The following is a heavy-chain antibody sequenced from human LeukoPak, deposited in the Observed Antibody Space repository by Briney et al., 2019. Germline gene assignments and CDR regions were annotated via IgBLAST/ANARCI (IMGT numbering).Heavy chain of an antibody. V-gene: IGHV1-8*01. CDR3: ARGDYAEYYYYYYMDV. D-gene: IGHD4-17*01. CDR1: GYTFTSYD. J-gene: IGHJ6*03. Sequence: GASVKVSCQASGYTFTSYDINWVRQDTGQGLEWMGWMNPNSGNTGYAQKFQGTVTMTRNTSISTAYMELSSLRSEDTAVYYCARGDYAEYYYYYYMDVWGKGTTVTISS. CDR2: MNPNSGNT.